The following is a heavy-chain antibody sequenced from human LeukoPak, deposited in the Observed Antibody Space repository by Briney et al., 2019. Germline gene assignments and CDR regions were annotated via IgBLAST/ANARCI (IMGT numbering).Heavy chain of an antibody. CDR1: GYTFTSYD. CDR2: MNPNSGNT. D-gene: IGHD3-10*01. CDR3: ARGLIETQGLVIKSVLLWFGELSP. J-gene: IGHJ5*02. Sequence: ASVKVSCKASGYTFTSYDINWVRQATGQGLEWMGWMNPNSGNTGYAQKFQGRVTMTRNTSISTAYMELSSMRSEDTAVYYCARGLIETQGLVIKSVLLWFGELSPWGQGTLVTVSS. V-gene: IGHV1-8*01.